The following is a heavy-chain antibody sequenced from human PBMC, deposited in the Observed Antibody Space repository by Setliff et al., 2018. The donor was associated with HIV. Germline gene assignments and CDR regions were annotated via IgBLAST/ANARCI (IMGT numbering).Heavy chain of an antibody. CDR2: INHSRRT. V-gene: IGHV4-34*01. Sequence: PSETLSLTCAVYGGSFSGFYWNWIRQAPGKGLEWIGEINHSRRTKYNPSLKSRVTISVDTSKNQFSLKLSSVTAADTAVYYWARVSKTYWYSSPRDYYHHMDVGGKGTTVTVSS. CDR3: ARVSKTYWYSSPRDYYHHMDV. J-gene: IGHJ6*03. CDR1: GGSFSGFY. D-gene: IGHD2-8*02.